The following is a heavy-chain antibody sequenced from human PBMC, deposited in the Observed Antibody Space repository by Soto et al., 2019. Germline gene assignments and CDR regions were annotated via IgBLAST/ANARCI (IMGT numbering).Heavy chain of an antibody. D-gene: IGHD6-6*01. V-gene: IGHV3-30*03. CDR2: ISYDGSNI. CDR1: GCTFSNYG. J-gene: IGHJ6*02. CDR3: ARDRRQLARIYFYYGMDV. Sequence: GALRLSCAASGCTFSNYGMHWVRQAPGKGLEWVAVISYDGSNIYYADSVNGRFTISRDNSRNTLYLQMSGLRAEDTAVYYCARDRRQLARIYFYYGMDVWGQGTTVTVSS.